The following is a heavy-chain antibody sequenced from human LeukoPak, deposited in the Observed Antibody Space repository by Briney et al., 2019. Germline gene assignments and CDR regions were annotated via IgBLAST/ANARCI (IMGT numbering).Heavy chain of an antibody. CDR3: VRALYGSGSYFIA. V-gene: IGHV3-66*03. D-gene: IGHD3-10*01. J-gene: IGHJ4*02. CDR1: GFTVGSNY. Sequence: GGSLRLSCAASGFTVGSNYMSWVRQAPGKGLQWVSFLYSFGTTYYADSVKGRFTISRDDSKNTVYLQMNSLTTEDTAVYYCVRALYGSGSYFIAWGQGTLVTVSS. CDR2: LYSFGTT.